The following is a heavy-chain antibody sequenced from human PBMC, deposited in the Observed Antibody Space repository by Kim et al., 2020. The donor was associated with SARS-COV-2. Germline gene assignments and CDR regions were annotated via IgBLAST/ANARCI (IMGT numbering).Heavy chain of an antibody. Sequence: GESLKISCKGSGYSFTSYWIGWVRQMPGKGLEWLGIIYPGDSDTRYSPSFQGQVTISADKSISTAYLQWSSLKASDTAMYYCARLLPSGGGYCSGGSCYPMRYYFDYWGQGTLVTVSS. CDR3: ARLLPSGGGYCSGGSCYPMRYYFDY. D-gene: IGHD2-15*01. CDR2: IYPGDSDT. J-gene: IGHJ4*02. CDR1: GYSFTSYW. V-gene: IGHV5-51*01.